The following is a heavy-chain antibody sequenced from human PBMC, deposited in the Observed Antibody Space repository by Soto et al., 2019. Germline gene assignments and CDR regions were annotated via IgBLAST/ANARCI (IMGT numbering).Heavy chain of an antibody. CDR3: ARPAYCGGDCEYSHFDY. Sequence: PSETLSLTCTVCGGSISSGGYYWSWIRQHPGKGLEWIGYIYYSGSTYYNPSLKSRVTISVDTSKNQFSLKLTSVTAADTAVYYCARPAYCGGDCEYSHFDYWGQGTLVTVSS. D-gene: IGHD2-21*02. CDR1: GGSISSGGYY. V-gene: IGHV4-31*03. J-gene: IGHJ4*02. CDR2: IYYSGST.